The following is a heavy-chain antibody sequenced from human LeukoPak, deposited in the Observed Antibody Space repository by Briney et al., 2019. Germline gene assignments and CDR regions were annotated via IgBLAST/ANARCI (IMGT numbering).Heavy chain of an antibody. J-gene: IGHJ4*02. CDR1: GFTFSSYW. V-gene: IGHV3-7*01. CDR3: ARAIGKSEGY. Sequence: GGSLRLSCAASGFTFSSYWMTWVRQAPGKGLEWVANIKQDGSEKYYVDSVKGRFTISRDNAKSSLYLQMDSRRAEDTAVYYCARAIGKSEGYWGQGTLVTVSS. CDR2: IKQDGSEK. D-gene: IGHD4-23*01.